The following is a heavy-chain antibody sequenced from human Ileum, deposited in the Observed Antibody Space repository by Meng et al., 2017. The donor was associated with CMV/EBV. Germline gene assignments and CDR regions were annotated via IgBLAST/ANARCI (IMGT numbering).Heavy chain of an antibody. CDR2: ISNSGSYI. V-gene: IGHV3-21*01. CDR3: ARCWCSTSCSSYYFDY. D-gene: IGHD2-2*01. CDR1: GFSFTSYS. Sequence: GGSLRLSCAAPGFSFTSYSMNWVRQEPGKGLEWVPCISNSGSYIYYADSVKARFTISRDNAKNSLYLQMNSLRAEDTAVYYCARCWCSTSCSSYYFDYWGQGALVTVSS. J-gene: IGHJ4*02.